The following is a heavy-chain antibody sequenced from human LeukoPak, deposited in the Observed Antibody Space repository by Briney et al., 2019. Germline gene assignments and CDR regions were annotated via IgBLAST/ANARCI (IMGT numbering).Heavy chain of an antibody. CDR1: GYTFTGYY. J-gene: IGHJ4*02. Sequence: ASVTVSCKASGYTFTGYYMHWVRQAPGQGLEWMGRINPNSGGTNYAQKFQGRVTMTRDTSISTAYMELSRLRSDDTAVYYCARGDSSSWYGDLDYWGQGTLVTVSS. CDR2: INPNSGGT. D-gene: IGHD6-13*01. CDR3: ARGDSSSWYGDLDY. V-gene: IGHV1-2*06.